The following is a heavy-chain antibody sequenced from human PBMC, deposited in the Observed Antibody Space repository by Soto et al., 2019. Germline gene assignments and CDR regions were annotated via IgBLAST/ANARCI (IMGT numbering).Heavy chain of an antibody. CDR2: TYYNGDT. CDR3: ARGPAYIDGWRTFDL. D-gene: IGHD6-19*01. Sequence: VLLQESGPGLLRPSETLSLTCTVSDDSFRGAEYYWSWIRQPLGKGPEWIGYTYYNGDTKYNPALRSRVTMSEDTSKNQFSLRLSSVPAADPAVYFCARGPAYIDGWRTFDLWGRGILVTVSS. J-gene: IGHJ4*02. CDR1: DDSFRGAEYY. V-gene: IGHV4-61*08.